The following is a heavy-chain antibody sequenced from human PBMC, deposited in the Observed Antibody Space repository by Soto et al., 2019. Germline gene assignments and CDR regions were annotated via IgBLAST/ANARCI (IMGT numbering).Heavy chain of an antibody. CDR3: APAREHSHTCSCHCGMEG. Sequence: ASVKVSCKASGFTFTSSAVQWVRQARGQRLEWIGWIVVGSGNTNYAQKFQERVTITRDMSTSTAYMELSSLRSEDTAVYYCAPAREHSHTCSCHCGMEGWGKGTTGAV. J-gene: IGHJ6*01. D-gene: IGHD1-26*01. CDR2: IVVGSGNT. CDR1: GFTFTSSA. V-gene: IGHV1-58*01.